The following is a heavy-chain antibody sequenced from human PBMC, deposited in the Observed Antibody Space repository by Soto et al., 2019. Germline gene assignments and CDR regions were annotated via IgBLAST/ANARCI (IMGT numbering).Heavy chain of an antibody. D-gene: IGHD5-12*01. J-gene: IGHJ4*02. V-gene: IGHV4-30-4*01. CDR2: IYYIGVT. CDR1: GGCISSGDHY. Sequence: PSVTLSLTGTVSGGCISSGDHYGSWILQPPGKGLELILYIYYIGVTYYNPSLKSRVTISVDTSKNQFSLRLSSVTAAYTGVYYCARDHARVATPAYYCHYWGQGTLVPVS. CDR3: ARDHARVATPAYYCHY.